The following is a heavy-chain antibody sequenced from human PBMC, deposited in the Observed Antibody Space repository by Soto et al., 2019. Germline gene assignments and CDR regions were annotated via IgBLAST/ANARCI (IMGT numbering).Heavy chain of an antibody. J-gene: IGHJ3*02. Sequence: GGSLRLSCAASGFTFSSYAMSWVRQAPGKGLEWVSAISGSGGSTYYADSVKGRFTISRDNAKSSLYLQMNSLRAEDTAVYYCVRDHGQWDGNYDAFDIWGQGTMVTVSS. D-gene: IGHD4-17*01. CDR2: ISGSGGST. V-gene: IGHV3-23*01. CDR3: VRDHGQWDGNYDAFDI. CDR1: GFTFSSYA.